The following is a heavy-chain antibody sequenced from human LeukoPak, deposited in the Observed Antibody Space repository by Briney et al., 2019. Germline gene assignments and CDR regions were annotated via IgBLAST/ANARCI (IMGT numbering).Heavy chain of an antibody. V-gene: IGHV3-23*01. CDR2: VSGHGGKT. D-gene: IGHD3-10*01. CDR1: GFTFSSYA. J-gene: IGHJ4*02. Sequence: GGSLRLSCTASGFTFSSYAMTWVRQAPGKGLEWVSAVSGHGGKTYYAESVKGRFTISRDNSNNILFLQMNSLRAEDTALYYCAKANSGTSYYFDYWGQGTLVTVSS. CDR3: AKANSGTSYYFDY.